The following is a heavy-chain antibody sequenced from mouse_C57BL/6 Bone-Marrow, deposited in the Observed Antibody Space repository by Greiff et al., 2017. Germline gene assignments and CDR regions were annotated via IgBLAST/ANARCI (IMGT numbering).Heavy chain of an antibody. Sequence: QVQLQQPGAELVKPGASVKLSCKASGYTFTSYWITWVQQRPGQGLEWIGDIYPGGGSTYYNEKFKSKVTLTVDTASSTAYMQRSSLTSEDSAVYDCAREVRDYWGQGTTLTVAS. V-gene: IGHV1-55*01. CDR3: AREVRDY. CDR2: IYPGGGST. CDR1: GYTFTSYW. J-gene: IGHJ2*01.